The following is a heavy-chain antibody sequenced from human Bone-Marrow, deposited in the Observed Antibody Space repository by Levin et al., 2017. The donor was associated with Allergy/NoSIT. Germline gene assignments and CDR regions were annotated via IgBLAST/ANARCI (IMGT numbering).Heavy chain of an antibody. J-gene: IGHJ4*02. CDR2: MNPNSGNT. Sequence: ASVKVSCKASGYTFTSYDINWVRQATGQGLEWMGWMNPNSGNTGYAQKFQGRVTMTRNTSISTAYMELSSLRSEDTAVYYCARGLGLYWLVVWHVFDYWGQGTLVTVSS. D-gene: IGHD2-8*02. V-gene: IGHV1-8*01. CDR1: GYTFTSYD. CDR3: ARGLGLYWLVVWHVFDY.